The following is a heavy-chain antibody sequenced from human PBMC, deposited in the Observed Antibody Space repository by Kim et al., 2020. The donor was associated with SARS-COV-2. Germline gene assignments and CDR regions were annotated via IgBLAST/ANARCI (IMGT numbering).Heavy chain of an antibody. D-gene: IGHD6-19*01. CDR2: ISYDGSNK. CDR1: GFTFSSYG. CDR3: AKENLRGTSSGWIYYYYG. V-gene: IGHV3-30*18. J-gene: IGHJ6*01. Sequence: GGSLRLSCAASGFTFSSYGMHWVRQAPGKGLEWVAVISYDGSNKYYADSVKGRFTISRDNSKNTLYLQMNSLRAEDTAVYYCAKENLRGTSSGWIYYYYG.